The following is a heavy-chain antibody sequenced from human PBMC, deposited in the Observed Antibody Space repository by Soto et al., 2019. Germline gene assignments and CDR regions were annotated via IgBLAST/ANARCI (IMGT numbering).Heavy chain of an antibody. CDR3: ARDNARGYYDSSGYYLDY. D-gene: IGHD3-22*01. V-gene: IGHV3-30-3*01. CDR1: GFTFSSYA. J-gene: IGHJ4*02. CDR2: ISYDGSNK. Sequence: QVQLVESGGGVVQPGRSLRLSCAASGFTFSSYAMHWVRQAPGKGLEWVAVISYDGSNKYYADSVKGRFTISRDNSKNTLYLQMNSLRAEDTAVCYCARDNARGYYDSSGYYLDYWGQGTLVTVSS.